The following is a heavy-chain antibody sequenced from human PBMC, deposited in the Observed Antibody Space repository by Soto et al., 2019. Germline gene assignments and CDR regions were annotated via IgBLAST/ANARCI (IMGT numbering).Heavy chain of an antibody. CDR3: ARVPLGSSGWYAMFTNRDY. V-gene: IGHV1-18*04. CDR1: GYTFSSYG. CDR2: ISAYNGHT. J-gene: IGHJ4*02. D-gene: IGHD6-13*01. Sequence: VQLLQSGAEEKKPWASVKVSCKASGYTFSSYGITWVRQAPGQGPEWMGWISAYNGHTNYAQKLQRRVTMTTDTTTSTAYTEVRSLRSDDAAVYYCARVPLGSSGWYAMFTNRDYWGQGALVTVYS.